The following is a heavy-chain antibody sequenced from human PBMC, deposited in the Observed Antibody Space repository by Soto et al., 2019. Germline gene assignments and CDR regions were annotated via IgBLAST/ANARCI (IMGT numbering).Heavy chain of an antibody. V-gene: IGHV3-30-3*01. CDR1: GFPLSSYA. CDR2: ISYDGSIK. J-gene: IGHJ6*01. Sequence: GGSQLLSCASAGFPLSSYAMHFVRQAPGKGLDWVAVISYDGSIKYYADSVRGRFTISRDNSKNTVYLEMNSLRAEDTAVYYCAKVQHPFWSGYPAVAHGMDVWGQGTRVTVSP. CDR3: AKVQHPFWSGYPAVAHGMDV. D-gene: IGHD3-3*01.